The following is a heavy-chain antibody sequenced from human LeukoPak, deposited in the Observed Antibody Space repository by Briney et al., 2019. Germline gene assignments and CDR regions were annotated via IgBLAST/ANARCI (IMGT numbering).Heavy chain of an antibody. J-gene: IGHJ4*02. V-gene: IGHV4-39*01. D-gene: IGHD3-10*01. CDR2: IYYSGST. CDR3: ARHGQWFGELLYFDY. Sequence: PSETLSLTCAVYGGSFSSYYWGWIRQPPGKGLEWIGSIYYSGSTYYNPSLKSRVTISVDTSKNQFSLKLSSVTAADTAVYYCARHGQWFGELLYFDYWGQGTLVTVSS. CDR1: GGSFSSYY.